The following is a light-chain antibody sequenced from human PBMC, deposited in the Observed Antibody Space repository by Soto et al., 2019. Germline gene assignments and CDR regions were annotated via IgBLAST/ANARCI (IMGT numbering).Light chain of an antibody. J-gene: IGKJ1*01. Sequence: VMTQSPATLSVSPGERATLSCRASQSVSSNLAWYQQKSGQAPRLLIYGASTRATGIPARFSGSGSGTEFTLTIRSLQSEDFAIYYCKQYDNWPRTFGHGTKVDIK. V-gene: IGKV3-15*01. CDR2: GAS. CDR3: KQYDNWPRT. CDR1: QSVSSN.